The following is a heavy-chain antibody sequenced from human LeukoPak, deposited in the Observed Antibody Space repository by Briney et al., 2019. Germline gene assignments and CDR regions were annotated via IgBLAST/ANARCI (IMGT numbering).Heavy chain of an antibody. CDR2: INHSGST. CDR1: GGSFSGYY. CDR3: ARLNSSSWYLV. V-gene: IGHV4-34*01. Sequence: SETLSLTCAVYGGSFSGYYWSWIRQPPGKGLEWIGEINHSGSTNYNPSLKSRVTISVDTSKNQFSLKLSSVTAADTAVYYCARLNSSSWYLVWGQGTLVTVSS. J-gene: IGHJ4*02. D-gene: IGHD6-13*01.